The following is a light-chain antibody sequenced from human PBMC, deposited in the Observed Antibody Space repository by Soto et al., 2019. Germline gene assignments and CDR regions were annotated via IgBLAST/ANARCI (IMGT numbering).Light chain of an antibody. CDR2: DVS. CDR1: SSDVGGYNY. CDR3: TSYTSASTQV. V-gene: IGLV2-14*01. Sequence: QPASVSGSPGQSITISCTGTSSDVGGYNYVSWYQQHPGKAPKLIIYDVSNRPSGVSNRFSGSKSGNTASLTISGLQAEDEADYYCTSYTSASTQVFGGGTKLTVL. J-gene: IGLJ2*01.